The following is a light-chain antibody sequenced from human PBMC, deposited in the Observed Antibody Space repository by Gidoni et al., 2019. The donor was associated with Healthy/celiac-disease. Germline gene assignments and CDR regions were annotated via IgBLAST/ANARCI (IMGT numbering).Light chain of an antibody. CDR3: QTWGTGIGKV. Sequence: QLVLTQSPSASASLGASVKLTCTLSSWHSSYAIAWHQQQPEKGPRYLMKLNSDGSHSKGDGIPDRFSGSSSGAERYLTISSLQSEDEADYYCQTWGTGIGKVFGGGTKLTVL. V-gene: IGLV4-69*01. CDR1: SWHSSYA. CDR2: LNSDGSH. J-gene: IGLJ2*01.